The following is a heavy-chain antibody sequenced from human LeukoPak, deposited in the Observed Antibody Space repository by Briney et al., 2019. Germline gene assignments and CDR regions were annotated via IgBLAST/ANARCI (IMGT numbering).Heavy chain of an antibody. Sequence: NPSETLSLTCAVYGGSFSSYYWGWIRQPPGKGLEWIGSICYSGSTYYNPSLKSRVTISVDTSKNQFSLKLSSVTAADTAVYYCARLSLYNTQDYWGQGTLVTVSS. V-gene: IGHV4-39*01. CDR2: ICYSGST. CDR1: GGSFSSYY. D-gene: IGHD5-24*01. J-gene: IGHJ4*02. CDR3: ARLSLYNTQDY.